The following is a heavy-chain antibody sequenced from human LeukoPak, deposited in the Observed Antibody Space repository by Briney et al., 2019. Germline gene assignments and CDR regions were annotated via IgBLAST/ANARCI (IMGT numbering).Heavy chain of an antibody. J-gene: IGHJ3*02. CDR3: TRQLGNWYWAFDI. CDR2: IHPSGST. D-gene: IGHD2-8*02. Sequence: SEALSLTCTLSGGSITTGSYHWGWLRRPPGKGLEWIATIHPSGSTHYRPSLRSRVTISIDTFENQFSLKLTPVTAADTAVYYCTRQLGNWYWAFDIWGQGTMLIVSS. CDR1: GGSITTGSYH. V-gene: IGHV4-39*01.